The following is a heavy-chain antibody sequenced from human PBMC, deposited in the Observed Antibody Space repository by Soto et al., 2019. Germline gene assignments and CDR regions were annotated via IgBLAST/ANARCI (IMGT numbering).Heavy chain of an antibody. J-gene: IGHJ5*02. V-gene: IGHV4-34*01. CDR3: ARGRRIYSSGGRCLCIPWFDP. CDR1: GGSFSGYY. Sequence: SETLSLTCAVYGGSFSGYYWSWIRQPPGKGLEWIGEINHSGSTNYNPSLKSRVTISVDTSKNQFSLKLSSVTAADTAVYYCARGRRIYSSGGRCLCIPWFDPWGQGTLVTVSS. CDR2: INHSGST. D-gene: IGHD2-15*01.